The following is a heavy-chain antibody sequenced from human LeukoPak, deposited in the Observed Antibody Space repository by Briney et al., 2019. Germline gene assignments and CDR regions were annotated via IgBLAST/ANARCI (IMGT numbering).Heavy chain of an antibody. Sequence: GGSLRLSCSASGFTFSSYAMHWVCQAPGKGLEYVSGTGSNGGSAYYTDSLRGRFTISRDNSKNTLFLQMSSLRPEDTAVYYCAKDVLSIAAAGTHFDYWGQGTPVTASS. V-gene: IGHV3-64D*09. D-gene: IGHD6-13*01. CDR3: AKDVLSIAAAGTHFDY. CDR2: TGSNGGSA. J-gene: IGHJ4*02. CDR1: GFTFSSYA.